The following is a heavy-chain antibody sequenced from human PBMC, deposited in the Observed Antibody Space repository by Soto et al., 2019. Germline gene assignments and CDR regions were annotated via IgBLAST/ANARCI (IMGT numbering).Heavy chain of an antibody. CDR3: ATADGEQWLLPHLDK. CDR2: ISCCGGST. CDR1: GFNFKKFA. V-gene: IGHV3-23*01. J-gene: IGHJ4*02. D-gene: IGHD6-19*01. Sequence: EVQLLESGGGVVQPGGSLRLSCVASGFNFKKFAMSWVRQAPGEGLEWVSGISCCGGSTSYADSVKGRFSIARDDSTNTLSLQMNNLTVEDTAQFYCATADGEQWLLPHLDKWGPGTLVTVS.